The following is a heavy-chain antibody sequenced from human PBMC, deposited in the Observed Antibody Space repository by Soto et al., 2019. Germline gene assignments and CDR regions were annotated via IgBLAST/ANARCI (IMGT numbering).Heavy chain of an antibody. D-gene: IGHD3-22*01. CDR2: IKQDGSEK. V-gene: IGHV3-7*01. CDR1: GFTFSSYW. CDR3: ARLQVVSYAFDI. Sequence: GESLKISCAASGFTFSSYWMSWVRQAPGKGLEWVANIKQDGSEKYYVDSVKGRFTISRDNAKNSLYLQMNSLRAEDTAVYYCARLQVVSYAFDIWGQGTMVTVSS. J-gene: IGHJ3*02.